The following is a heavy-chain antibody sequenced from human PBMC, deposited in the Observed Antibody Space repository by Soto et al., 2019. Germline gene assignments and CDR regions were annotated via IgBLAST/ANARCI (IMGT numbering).Heavy chain of an antibody. D-gene: IGHD6-19*01. CDR1: GGSFSNTIYY. CDR3: ARHMRAVASPLGY. CDR2: IYYNGNA. V-gene: IGHV4-39*01. J-gene: IGHJ4*02. Sequence: SENLSLTCSVSGGSFSNTIYYWAWIRQPPGKGLEWIGSIYYNGNAFYNPSLKSRVTISVDSSKSQFSLKVTSVTAADTAVYYCARHMRAVASPLGYWGQGALVTVSS.